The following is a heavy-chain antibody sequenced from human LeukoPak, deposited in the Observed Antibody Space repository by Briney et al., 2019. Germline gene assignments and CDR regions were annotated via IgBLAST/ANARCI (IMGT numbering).Heavy chain of an antibody. CDR1: GFTFSDYY. CDR2: ISSSGSTV. V-gene: IGHV3-11*01. D-gene: IGHD6-13*01. Sequence: GGSLRLSCVASGFTFSDYYMSWIRQAPGKGLECLSYISSSGSTVYYADSVKGRFTISRDNAKNSLYLQMNSLRAEDTAVYYCARGLDSSSGPDYWGQGTLVTVSS. CDR3: ARGLDSSSGPDY. J-gene: IGHJ4*02.